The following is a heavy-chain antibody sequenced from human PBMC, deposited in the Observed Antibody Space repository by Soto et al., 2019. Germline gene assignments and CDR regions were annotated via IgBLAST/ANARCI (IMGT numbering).Heavy chain of an antibody. D-gene: IGHD4-17*01. CDR1: GGSISTDGYY. CDR2: IHHSGLT. CDR3: ARVRWKLNDASDI. V-gene: IGHV4-31*03. J-gene: IGHJ3*02. Sequence: QVQLQESGPGLVKPSQTLSLTCTVSGGSISTDGYYWSWIRQHPGRGLEWIGYIHHSGLTFSNPSLQSRVAISIDPSKNKFSLKLSSLTAADPAVYYCARVRWKLNDASDIWGQGTMF.